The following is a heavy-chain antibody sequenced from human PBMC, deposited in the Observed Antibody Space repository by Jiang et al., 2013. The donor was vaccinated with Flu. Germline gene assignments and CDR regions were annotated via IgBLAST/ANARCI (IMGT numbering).Heavy chain of an antibody. V-gene: IGHV3-15*07. CDR1: GFSSSRTW. CDR2: IKTKTDGGTT. Sequence: QLVESGGDLVKPGGSLRLSCAASGFSSSRTWMHWVRQAPGKGLEWVGRIKTKTDGGTTAYAAPVKGRFIISRDESTDTLYLEMNSLKTEDTAVYYCTTIVADYFHWGQGTLVTVSS. D-gene: IGHD2/OR15-2a*01. CDR3: TTIVADYFH. J-gene: IGHJ4*02.